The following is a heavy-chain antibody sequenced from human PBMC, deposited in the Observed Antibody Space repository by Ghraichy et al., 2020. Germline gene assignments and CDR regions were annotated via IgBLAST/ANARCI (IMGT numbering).Heavy chain of an antibody. D-gene: IGHD2-2*01. CDR1: GFTFSSHS. J-gene: IGHJ4*02. CDR3: ARGFCDTTSCPDY. V-gene: IGHV3-21*01. Sequence: GGSLRLSCAASGFTFSSHSMNWVRQAPGKGLEWVSTISFDSAYIYYEDSVKGRFTISRDNAKKLLYLQMNSLTAEDTAVYFCARGFCDTTSCPDYWGQGTVVTVSP. CDR2: ISFDSAYI.